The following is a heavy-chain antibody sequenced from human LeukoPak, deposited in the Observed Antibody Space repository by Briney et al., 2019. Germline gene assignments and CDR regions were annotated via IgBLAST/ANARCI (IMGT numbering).Heavy chain of an antibody. V-gene: IGHV4-4*09. J-gene: IGHJ6*04. Sequence: SETLSLTCSVSGGSISGYYWSWIRQPPGQTLEWIGYIYSSGSTNYNPSLQSRVTMPVDTSMNQFSLRLSSVTAADTAVYYCARFTYTTRPSDVWGKGTTVTVSS. D-gene: IGHD3-16*01. CDR3: ARFTYTTRPSDV. CDR2: IYSSGST. CDR1: GGSISGYY.